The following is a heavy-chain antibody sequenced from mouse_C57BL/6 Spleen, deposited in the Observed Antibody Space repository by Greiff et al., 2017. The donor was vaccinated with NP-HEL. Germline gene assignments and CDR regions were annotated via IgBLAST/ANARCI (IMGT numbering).Heavy chain of an antibody. CDR1: GYTFTDYY. Sequence: EVQLQESGPVLVKPGASVKMSCKASGYTFTDYYMNWVKQSHGKSLEWIGVINPYNGGTSYNQKFKGKATLTVDKSSSTAYMELNSLTSEDSAVYYCAKYYDYVPFAYWGQGTLVTVSA. CDR3: AKYYDYVPFAY. CDR2: INPYNGGT. D-gene: IGHD2-4*01. V-gene: IGHV1-19*01. J-gene: IGHJ3*01.